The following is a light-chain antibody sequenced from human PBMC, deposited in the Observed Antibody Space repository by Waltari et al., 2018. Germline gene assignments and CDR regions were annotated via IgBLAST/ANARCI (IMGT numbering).Light chain of an antibody. CDR3: MQGSHWHRT. CDR1: QRPVHSDGNTY. CDR2: KIS. V-gene: IGKV2-30*02. J-gene: IGKJ2*01. Sequence: DIVLTQSPLFLPVTLGQPASMSCRSSQRPVHSDGNTYLHRSHQRPGRSPRRLIYKISRRESRVPDRFSGCGSGTDFTLKIRRVEAEDVGVYYCMQGSHWHRTFGQGTKLEI.